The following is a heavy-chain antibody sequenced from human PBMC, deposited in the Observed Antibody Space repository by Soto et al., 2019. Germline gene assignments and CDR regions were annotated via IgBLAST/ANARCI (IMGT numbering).Heavy chain of an antibody. V-gene: IGHV3-30*18. CDR2: MSYDGSNK. CDR3: AKDGPPYNWNFDY. CDR1: GFTFSSYG. D-gene: IGHD1-20*01. J-gene: IGHJ4*02. Sequence: GGSLRLSCAASGFTFSSYGMHWVRQAPGKGLEWVAVMSYDGSNKYYADSVKGRFTISRDNSKNTLYLQMNSLRAEDTAVYYCAKDGPPYNWNFDYWGQGTLVTVSS.